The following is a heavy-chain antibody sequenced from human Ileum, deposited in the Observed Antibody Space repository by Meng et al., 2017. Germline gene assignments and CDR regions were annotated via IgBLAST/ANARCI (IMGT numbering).Heavy chain of an antibody. CDR3: ARGGSRWLQS. V-gene: IGHV4-34*01. J-gene: IGHJ5*02. D-gene: IGHD5-24*01. Sequence: QVQLQQWVAALFKPSAILSLTCAVYGGSFNGYYWSWIRQPPGRGLEWIGEINPSGSTNYNPSLKSRVTISVDTSKNQFSLKLSSVTAADTAVYYCARGGSRWLQSWGQGTLVTVSS. CDR1: GGSFNGYY. CDR2: INPSGST.